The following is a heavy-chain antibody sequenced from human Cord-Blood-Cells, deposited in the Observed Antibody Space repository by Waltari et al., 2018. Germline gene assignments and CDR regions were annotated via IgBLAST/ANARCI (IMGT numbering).Heavy chain of an antibody. Sequence: EVQLLESGGGLVQPGGSLRLSCAASGVTFSSYAMSWVRQAPGKGLEGVSAIGGSRGSTYYADSVKGRFTISRDKAKNTLYLQRNSLRAEDTAVYYCARFDSSSGFWFDYWGQGALVTVSS. J-gene: IGHJ4*02. CDR1: GVTFSSYA. CDR2: IGGSRGST. CDR3: ARFDSSSGFWFDY. D-gene: IGHD6-13*01. V-gene: IGHV3-23*01.